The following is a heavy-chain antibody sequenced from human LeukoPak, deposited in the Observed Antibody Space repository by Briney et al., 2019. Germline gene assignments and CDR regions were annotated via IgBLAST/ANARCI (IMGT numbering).Heavy chain of an antibody. J-gene: IGHJ5*02. CDR2: FDPEDGET. CDR3: ATDLRDYDILTGYYSGNWVDP. Sequence: ASVKVSCKVSGYTLTELSMHWVRQAPGKGLEWMGGFDPEDGETIYAQKFQGRVTMTEDTSTDTAYMELSSLRSEDTAVYYCATDLRDYDILTGYYSGNWVDPWGQGTLVTVSS. V-gene: IGHV1-24*01. D-gene: IGHD3-9*01. CDR1: GYTLTELS.